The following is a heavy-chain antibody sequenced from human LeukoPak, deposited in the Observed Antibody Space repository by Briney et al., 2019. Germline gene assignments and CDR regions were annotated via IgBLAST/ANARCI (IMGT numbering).Heavy chain of an antibody. CDR1: GFSFSSYS. CDR3: ARDPYCKNGVCYNDY. J-gene: IGHJ4*02. Sequence: GGSLRLSCAASGFSFSSYSMNWVRQAPGEGLEWVSSISSTSSYIYYADSVKGRFTISRDNTKNALFLQMNSLRAEDTAVYYCARDPYCKNGVCYNDYWGQGNLVTVSS. CDR2: ISSTSSYI. V-gene: IGHV3-21*06. D-gene: IGHD2-8*01.